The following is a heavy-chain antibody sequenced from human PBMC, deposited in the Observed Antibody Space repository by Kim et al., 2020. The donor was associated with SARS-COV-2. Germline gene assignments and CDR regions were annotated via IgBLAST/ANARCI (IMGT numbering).Heavy chain of an antibody. CDR3: AKPNYGDYERLFDWSPTPGGN. D-gene: IGHD4-17*01. J-gene: IGHJ4*01. CDR1: GFTFSSYG. Sequence: GGSLRLSCAASGFTFSSYGMHWVRQAPGKGLEWVADISYDGSNKYYADSVKGRFTISRDNSKNTLYLQMNSLRAEDTAVYYCAKPNYGDYERLFDWSPTPGGNWCHGTLVTVSS. CDR2: ISYDGSNK. V-gene: IGHV3-30*18.